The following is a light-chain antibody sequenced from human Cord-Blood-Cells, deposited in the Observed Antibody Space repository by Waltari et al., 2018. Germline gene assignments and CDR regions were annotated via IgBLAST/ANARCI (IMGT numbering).Light chain of an antibody. Sequence: QSALTQPASVSGSPGQSITISCTGTSSDVGGYNYFSWYQQPPGKAPKLMIYEVSNRAAGVSNRFSGSKSGNTASLTISGLQAEDEADYYCSSYTSSSTYVFGTGTKVTVL. CDR2: EVS. CDR3: SSYTSSSTYV. J-gene: IGLJ1*01. V-gene: IGLV2-14*01. CDR1: SSDVGGYNY.